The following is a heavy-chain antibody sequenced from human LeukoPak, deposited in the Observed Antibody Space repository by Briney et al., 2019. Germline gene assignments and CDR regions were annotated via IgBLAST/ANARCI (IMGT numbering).Heavy chain of an antibody. CDR3: ARDLPSYYGSGRRFDY. CDR1: GYTFTGYY. D-gene: IGHD3-10*01. J-gene: IGHJ4*02. Sequence: ASVKVSCKASGYTFTGYYMHWVRQAPGQGLEWMGRINPNSGGTNYAQKFQGRVTMTRDTSISTAYMELSRLRSDDTAVYYCARDLPSYYGSGRRFDYWGQGTLVTVSS. V-gene: IGHV1-2*06. CDR2: INPNSGGT.